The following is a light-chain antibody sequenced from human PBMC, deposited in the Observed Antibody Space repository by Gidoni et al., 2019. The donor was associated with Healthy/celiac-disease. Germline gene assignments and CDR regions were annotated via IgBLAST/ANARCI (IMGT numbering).Light chain of an antibody. CDR3: QQYYSTPWT. V-gene: IGKV4-1*01. CDR1: QSVLYSSNSKNY. J-gene: IGKJ1*01. Sequence: DSVMTQSPDPLAVSLGERATLNCKSSQSVLYSSNSKNYLAWYQQKPGQPPKLLIYWASTRESGVPDRFSGSGSGTDFTLTISSLQAEDVAVYYCQQYYSTPWTFGQGTKVEIK. CDR2: WAS.